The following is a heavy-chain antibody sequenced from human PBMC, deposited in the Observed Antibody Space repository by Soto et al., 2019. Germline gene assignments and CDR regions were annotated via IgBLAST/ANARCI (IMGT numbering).Heavy chain of an antibody. CDR1: GYSFTSYW. Sequence: PGESLKISCKGSGYSFTSYWIGWVRQMPGKGLEWMGIIYPGDSDTRYSPSFQGQVTISADKSISTAYLQWSSLKASDTAMYYCARLGGADQALSFYCGMEVWGQGTTVTVSS. D-gene: IGHD3-10*01. CDR2: IYPGDSDT. J-gene: IGHJ6*01. V-gene: IGHV5-51*01. CDR3: ARLGGADQALSFYCGMEV.